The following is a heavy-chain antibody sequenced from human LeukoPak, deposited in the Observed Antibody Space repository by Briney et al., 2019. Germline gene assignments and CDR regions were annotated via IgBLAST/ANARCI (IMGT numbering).Heavy chain of an antibody. D-gene: IGHD6-13*01. CDR3: VRSSSWYGDDY. Sequence: ASVKVSCKASGYTFTGYYMHWVRQAPGQGLEWKGRINPNSGGTNYAQKFQGRVTMTRDTSISTAYMELSRLRSDDTAVYYCVRSSSWYGDDYWGQGTLVTVSS. V-gene: IGHV1-2*06. CDR1: GYTFTGYY. CDR2: INPNSGGT. J-gene: IGHJ4*02.